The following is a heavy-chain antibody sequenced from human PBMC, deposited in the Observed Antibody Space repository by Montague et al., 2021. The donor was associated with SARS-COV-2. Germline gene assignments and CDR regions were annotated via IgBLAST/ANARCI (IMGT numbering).Heavy chain of an antibody. J-gene: IGHJ6*02. CDR1: GFTFSSYS. D-gene: IGHD2-21*01. CDR2: ISSSSYI. V-gene: IGHV3-21*01. Sequence: SLRLSCAASGFTFSSYSMNWVRQAPGKGLEWVSSISSSSYIYYTDSVKGRFTISRDNAKNSLYLQMNSLRAEDTAVYYCVRARGIGNYYYGMDVWGQGTTLTVSS. CDR3: VRARGIGNYYYGMDV.